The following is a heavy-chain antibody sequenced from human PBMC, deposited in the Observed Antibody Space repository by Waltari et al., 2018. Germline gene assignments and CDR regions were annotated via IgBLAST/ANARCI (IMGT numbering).Heavy chain of an antibody. CDR1: GFTFSSYG. CDR3: ARARTGYYPFDY. V-gene: IGHV3-33*01. D-gene: IGHD3-9*01. CDR2: IWYDGSNK. J-gene: IGHJ4*02. Sequence: QVQLVESGGGVVQPGRSLRLSCAASGFTFSSYGMHWVRQAPGKGLEWVAFIWYDGSNKYYADSVKGRFTISRDNSKNTLYLQMNSLRAEDTAVYYCARARTGYYPFDYWGQGTLVTVSS.